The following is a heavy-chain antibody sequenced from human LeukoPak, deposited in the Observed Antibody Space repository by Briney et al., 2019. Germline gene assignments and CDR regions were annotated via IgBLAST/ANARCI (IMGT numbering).Heavy chain of an antibody. CDR2: ISPGGGPT. V-gene: IGHV3-23*01. CDR1: GFPFSSHG. D-gene: IGHD5-12*01. J-gene: IGHJ4*02. Sequence: GGSLRLSCAGSGFPFSSHGMNWVPQAPGKGLEWVSGISPGGGPTYYADSVRGRFTISRDNAKNTLYLQMNSLRAEDTAVYYCGRYSGYYFDYWGQGTLVTVSS. CDR3: GRYSGYYFDY.